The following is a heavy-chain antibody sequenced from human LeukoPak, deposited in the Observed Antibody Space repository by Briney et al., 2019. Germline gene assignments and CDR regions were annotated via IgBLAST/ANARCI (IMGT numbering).Heavy chain of an antibody. CDR3: AKDARILLWFGEYLDY. Sequence: GRSLRLSCAASGFTFSSYGMHWVRQAPGKGLEWVAVISYDGNNKYYADSVKGRFTISRDISKNTLYLQMNSLRPEDTAIYYCAKDARILLWFGEYLDYWGQGTLVTVSS. D-gene: IGHD3-10*01. J-gene: IGHJ4*02. V-gene: IGHV3-30*18. CDR1: GFTFSSYG. CDR2: ISYDGNNK.